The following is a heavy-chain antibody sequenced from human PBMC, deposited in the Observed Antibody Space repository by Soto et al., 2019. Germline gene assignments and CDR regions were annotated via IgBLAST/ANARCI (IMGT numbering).Heavy chain of an antibody. Sequence: QVQLQQWGAGLLKPSETLSLTCAVYGGSFSGYYWSWIRQPPGMGLEWIGEINHSGSTNYNPSLKSRVTLSLDASKNQFSLKVSSVTAVDTVLYYCARGPSITIFGVVINSLACWGQGTLVTVSS. CDR2: INHSGST. CDR1: GGSFSGYY. J-gene: IGHJ4*02. CDR3: ARGPSITIFGVVINSLAC. V-gene: IGHV4-34*01. D-gene: IGHD3-3*01.